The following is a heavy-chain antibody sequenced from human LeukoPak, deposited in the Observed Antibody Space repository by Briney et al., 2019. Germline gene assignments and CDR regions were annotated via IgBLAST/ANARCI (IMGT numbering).Heavy chain of an antibody. J-gene: IGHJ4*02. CDR1: GFTFSSYG. Sequence: GGSLRLSCAASGFTFSSYGMHWVRQAPGKGLEWVAFIRYDGSNKYYADSVKGRFTISRDNSKNTLYLQMNSLRAEDTAVYYCAKDLGYCSSTSSGYWGQGTLVTVSS. D-gene: IGHD2-2*03. CDR3: AKDLGYCSSTSSGY. CDR2: IRYDGSNK. V-gene: IGHV3-30*02.